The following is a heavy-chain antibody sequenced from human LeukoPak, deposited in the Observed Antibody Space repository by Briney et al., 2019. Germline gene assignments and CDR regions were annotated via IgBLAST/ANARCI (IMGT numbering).Heavy chain of an antibody. CDR1: GGSISSYY. D-gene: IGHD3-22*01. J-gene: IGHJ4*02. CDR2: IYYSGST. Sequence: PSETLSLTCTVSGGSISSYYWSWIRQPPGKGLEWIGYIYYSGSTNYNPSLKSRVTISVDTSKNQFSLKPSSVTAADTAAYYCARGYHDFSGYWLSYFDYWGQGTLVTVSS. V-gene: IGHV4-59*01. CDR3: ARGYHDFSGYWLSYFDY.